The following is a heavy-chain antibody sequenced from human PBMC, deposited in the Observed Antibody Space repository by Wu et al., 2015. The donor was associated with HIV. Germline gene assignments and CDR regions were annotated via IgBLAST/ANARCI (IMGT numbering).Heavy chain of an antibody. V-gene: IGHV1-69*10. CDR1: GNTLTDVS. J-gene: IGHJ6*03. CDR2: IVPVYNIP. CDR3: ARGRYSGYDSPRVYYYYMDV. D-gene: IGHD5-12*01. Sequence: QVHLVQSGAEVKKPGASVKVSCKVSGNTLTDVSIHWVRQAPGQGLEWMGGIVPVYNIPNYAEKFQDRVTITADRSTSTAYMELSSLRSADTAIYYCARGRYSGYDSPRVYYYYMDVWGLGTTVIVSS.